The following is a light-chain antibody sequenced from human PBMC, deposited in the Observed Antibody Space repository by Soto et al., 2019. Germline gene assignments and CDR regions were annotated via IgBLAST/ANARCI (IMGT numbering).Light chain of an antibody. J-gene: IGKJ4*01. Sequence: EVVMTQSPATLSVSPGERAPLSCRASQTVRDNLGWYQQKPGQPPRLLIYGATTRATGIPARFSGSGSGTDFTLTISSLEPEDFAVYYCQQRSNGLTFGGGTKVDIK. CDR1: QTVRDN. CDR2: GAT. V-gene: IGKV3D-15*02. CDR3: QQRSNGLT.